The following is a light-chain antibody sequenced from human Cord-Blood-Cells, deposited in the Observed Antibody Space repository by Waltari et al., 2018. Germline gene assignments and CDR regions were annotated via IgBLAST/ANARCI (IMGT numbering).Light chain of an antibody. CDR3: CSYAGSITYV. CDR2: EGS. Sequence: QSALTQPASVSGSPGQSITISCTGTSSDVGSYNPVSWYQQHPGKAPKLMIYEGSKRPAGVSNRFSGSKSGNTASLTISGLQSEDEADYYCCSYAGSITYVFGTGTKVTVL. J-gene: IGLJ1*01. V-gene: IGLV2-23*01. CDR1: SSDVGSYNP.